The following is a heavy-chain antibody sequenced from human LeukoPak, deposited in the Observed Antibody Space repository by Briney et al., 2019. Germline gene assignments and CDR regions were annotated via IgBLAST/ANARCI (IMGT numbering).Heavy chain of an antibody. CDR3: ASNDYSSSDAFDI. CDR2: IYYSGST. V-gene: IGHV4-59*01. J-gene: IGHJ3*02. CDR1: GGSISSYY. Sequence: SGTLSLTCTVSGGSISSYYWSWIRQPPGKGLEWIGYIYYSGSTNYNPSLKSRVTISVDTSKNQFSLKLSSVTAADTAVYYCASNDYSSSDAFDIWGQGTMVTVSS. D-gene: IGHD4-11*01.